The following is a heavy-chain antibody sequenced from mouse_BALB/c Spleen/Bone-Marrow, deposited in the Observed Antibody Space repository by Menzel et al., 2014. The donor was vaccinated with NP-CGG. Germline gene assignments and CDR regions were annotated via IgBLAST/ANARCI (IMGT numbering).Heavy chain of an antibody. CDR3: TRYGYDPLHAMDY. J-gene: IGHJ4*01. CDR1: GYTFTSYY. CDR2: INPSNGGT. Sequence: VQLQQSGAELVKPGASVKLSCKASGYTFTSYYMYWVKQRPGQGLEWIGGINPSNGGTNFNEKFKSKATLTVDKSSSTAYMQLSSPTSEDSAVYYCTRYGYDPLHAMDYWGQGTSVTVSS. D-gene: IGHD2-3*01. V-gene: IGHV1S81*02.